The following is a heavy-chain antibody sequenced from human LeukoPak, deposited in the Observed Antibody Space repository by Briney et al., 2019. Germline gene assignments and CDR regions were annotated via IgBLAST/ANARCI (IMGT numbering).Heavy chain of an antibody. J-gene: IGHJ4*02. V-gene: IGHV3-7*01. CDR3: ARVPESIRYYFDH. D-gene: IGHD6-6*01. CDR1: GFTFSSYW. Sequence: GGSLRLSCAASGFTFSSYWMSWVRQAPGKGLDWVANIKQDGSEKYYVDSVKGRFTISRDNAKNSLYLQMNSLRVEDTAVYYCARVPESIRYYFDHWGQGTLVTVCS. CDR2: IKQDGSEK.